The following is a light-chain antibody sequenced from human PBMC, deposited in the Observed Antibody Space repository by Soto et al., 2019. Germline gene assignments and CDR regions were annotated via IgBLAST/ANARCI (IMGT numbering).Light chain of an antibody. J-gene: IGKJ1*01. CDR3: QQYYTTPWT. Sequence: DIVMTQSRDSLAVSLGESATINCKSSPSVLYSANNKNSLAWYQQKQGQPPKALSYSASTRASGVPDRFSGSGSGTDFPLTISSLQAEDAAVYYCQQYYTTPWTFGQGTKVDI. V-gene: IGKV4-1*01. CDR1: PSVLYSANNKNS. CDR2: SAS.